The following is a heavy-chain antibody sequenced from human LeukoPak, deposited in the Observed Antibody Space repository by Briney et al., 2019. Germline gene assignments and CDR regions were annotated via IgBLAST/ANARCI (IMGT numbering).Heavy chain of an antibody. Sequence: SETLSLTCTVSGGSISSSNWWSWVRQPPGKGLEWIGEIYHSGSTNYNPSLKSRVTISVDKSKNQFSLKLSSVTAADTAVYYCAGDRSSWGYFDYWGQGTLVTVSS. CDR3: AGDRSSWGYFDY. V-gene: IGHV4-4*02. J-gene: IGHJ4*02. CDR1: GGSISSSNW. D-gene: IGHD6-13*01. CDR2: IYHSGST.